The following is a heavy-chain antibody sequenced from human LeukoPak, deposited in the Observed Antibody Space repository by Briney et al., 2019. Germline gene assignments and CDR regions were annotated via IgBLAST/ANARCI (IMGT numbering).Heavy chain of an antibody. V-gene: IGHV3-30*18. D-gene: IGHD4-17*01. Sequence: GGSLRLSCAASGFTFSSYGMHWVRQAPGKGLEWVAAISYDGSNKYYADSVKGRFTISRDNSKNTLYLQMNSLRAEDTAVYYCAKAGTTVTTHFDYWSQGTLVTVSS. CDR1: GFTFSSYG. CDR3: AKAGTTVTTHFDY. CDR2: ISYDGSNK. J-gene: IGHJ4*02.